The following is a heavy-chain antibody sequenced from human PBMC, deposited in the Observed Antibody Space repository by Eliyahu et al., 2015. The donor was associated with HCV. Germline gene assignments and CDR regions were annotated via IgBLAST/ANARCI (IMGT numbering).Heavy chain of an antibody. CDR2: IKQXGSEQ. J-gene: IGHJ3*01. Sequence: EVQLVESGGGLACAXSGFIXSNHYMXWVCQAXGTGLEWLANIKQXGSEQFYVDSVRGRFTIYRDNAKNSVYLQMNSLTAEDTAVYYCVREAVVRYYDSSIDDAFDVWGRGTMVAVSS. CDR3: VREAVVRYYDSSIDDAFDV. CDR1: GFIXSNHY. D-gene: IGHD3-22*01. V-gene: IGHV3-7*01.